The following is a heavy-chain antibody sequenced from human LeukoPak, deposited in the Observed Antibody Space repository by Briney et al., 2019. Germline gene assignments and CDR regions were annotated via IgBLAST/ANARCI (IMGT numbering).Heavy chain of an antibody. CDR1: GGSISSGGYS. CDR2: IYHSGST. D-gene: IGHD2-15*01. Sequence: PSETLSLTCAVSGGSISSGGYSWSWIRQPPGKGLEWIGYIYHSGSTYYNPSLKSRVTISVDRSKNQFSLKLSSVTAADTAVYYCARGKYCSGGSCHKYFQHWGQGTLVTVSS. V-gene: IGHV4-30-2*01. J-gene: IGHJ1*01. CDR3: ARGKYCSGGSCHKYFQH.